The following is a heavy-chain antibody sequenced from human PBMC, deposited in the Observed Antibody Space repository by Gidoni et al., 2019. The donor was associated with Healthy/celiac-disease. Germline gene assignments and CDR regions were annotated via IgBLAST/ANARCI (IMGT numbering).Heavy chain of an antibody. CDR2: INAGNGNT. CDR3: ARSSTSCYISGRCKSDAAFDI. CDR1: GYTFTSYA. J-gene: IGHJ3*02. Sequence: QVQLVQSGAEVKKPGASVKVSCKASGYTFTSYAMHWVRQAPGQRLEWMGWINAGNGNTKYSQKFQGRVTITRDTSASTAYMELSSLRSEDTAVYYCARSSTSCYISGRCKSDAAFDIWGQGTMVTVSS. D-gene: IGHD2-2*02. V-gene: IGHV1-3*01.